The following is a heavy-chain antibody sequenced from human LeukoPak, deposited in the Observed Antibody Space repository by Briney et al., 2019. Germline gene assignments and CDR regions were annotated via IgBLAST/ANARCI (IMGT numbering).Heavy chain of an antibody. V-gene: IGHV4-34*01. J-gene: IGHJ5*02. Sequence: GSLRLSCAASGFTFRSYAMNWIRQPPGKGLEWIGEINHSGSTNYNPSLKSRVTISVETSTNQFSLKLSSVTAAVTAVYYCARHGDIVATIGGWFDPWGQGTLVTVSS. CDR3: ARHGDIVATIGGWFDP. D-gene: IGHD5-12*01. CDR1: GFTFRSYA. CDR2: INHSGST.